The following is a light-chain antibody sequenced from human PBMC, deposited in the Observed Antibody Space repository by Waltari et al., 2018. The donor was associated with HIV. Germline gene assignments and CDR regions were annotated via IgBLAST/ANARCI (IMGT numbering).Light chain of an antibody. CDR2: DVS. V-gene: IGLV2-11*02. CDR3: CSYAGSYTFL. CDR1: SSNVGGYNY. J-gene: IGLJ2*01. Sequence: QSALTQPRSMSGSPGQSVTISCTGTSSNVGGYNYVSWYQQHPGKAPKVRSYDVSKRPSGVPDRFAASKSGNTASLTISGLQAEDEADYYCCSYAGSYTFLFGGGTKLTVL.